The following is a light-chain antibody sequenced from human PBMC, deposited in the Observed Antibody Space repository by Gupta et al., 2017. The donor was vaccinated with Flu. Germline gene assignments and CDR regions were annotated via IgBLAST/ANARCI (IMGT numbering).Light chain of an antibody. J-gene: IGKJ2*02. Sequence: IVLPQSPATMSLSPGERAPLSCSARQRVSSYLAWYQQKPGQAPRLLIYGASNRATGIPARFSGSGSGTDFTLTISRLEPEDFAVYYCQQRGNSLRTFGQGTKLEIK. CDR2: GAS. CDR3: QQRGNSLRT. V-gene: IGKV3-11*01. CDR1: QRVSSY.